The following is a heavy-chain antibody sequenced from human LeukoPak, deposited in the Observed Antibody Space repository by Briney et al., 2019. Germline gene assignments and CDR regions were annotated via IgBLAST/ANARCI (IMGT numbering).Heavy chain of an antibody. CDR2: IYHSGTT. V-gene: IGHV4-4*02. Sequence: SETLSLTCAVSGGSISGSSWWSWVRQPPGKGLEWIGEIYHSGTTNYNPSLKSRVTISVDKSKNQFSLRLNSVTAADTAVYYCARNRGNSDFDYWGQGTLVTVSS. CDR3: ARNRGNSDFDY. J-gene: IGHJ4*02. CDR1: GGSISGSSW. D-gene: IGHD4-23*01.